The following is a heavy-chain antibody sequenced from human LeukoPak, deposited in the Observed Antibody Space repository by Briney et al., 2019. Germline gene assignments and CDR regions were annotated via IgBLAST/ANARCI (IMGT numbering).Heavy chain of an antibody. CDR2: ISGSGGST. J-gene: IGHJ4*02. Sequence: PGGSLRLSCAASGFTFSSYAMRWVRQAPGKGLAWVAAISGSGGSTYYADSVKGRFTISRDNSKNTLYLQMNSMRAEDTAVYYCAKGLRTSREGGQGTLVTVSS. D-gene: IGHD2-2*01. CDR3: AKGLRTSRE. V-gene: IGHV3-23*01. CDR1: GFTFSSYA.